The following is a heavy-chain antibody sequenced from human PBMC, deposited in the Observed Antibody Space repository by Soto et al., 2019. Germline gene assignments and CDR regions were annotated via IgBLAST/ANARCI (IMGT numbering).Heavy chain of an antibody. CDR3: ARDVLAARLVYWFDP. D-gene: IGHD6-6*01. CDR1: GGTFSSYA. CDR2: IIPIFGTT. J-gene: IGHJ5*02. V-gene: IGHV1-69*06. Sequence: QVQLVQSGAEVKKPGSSVKVSCKASGGTFSSYAISWVRQAPGQGLEWMGGIIPIFGTTNYAQKFQGRVTITADKSTSTAYMELSSLRSEDTAVYYCARDVLAARLVYWFDPWGQGTLVTVSS.